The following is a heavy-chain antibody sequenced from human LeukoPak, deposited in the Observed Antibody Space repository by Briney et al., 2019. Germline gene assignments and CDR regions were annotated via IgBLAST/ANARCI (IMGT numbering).Heavy chain of an antibody. J-gene: IGHJ4*02. CDR3: ARERDSSGYVLAY. D-gene: IGHD3-22*01. V-gene: IGHV3-53*01. Sequence: PGGSLRLSCAASGFTVSSKYMTLVRQAPGKGLEWVSVIYSGGATYYIDSVKGRFTISRDNSKNTLYLQMNSLRAEDTAVYYCARERDSSGYVLAYWGQGTLVTVSS. CDR1: GFTVSSKY. CDR2: IYSGGAT.